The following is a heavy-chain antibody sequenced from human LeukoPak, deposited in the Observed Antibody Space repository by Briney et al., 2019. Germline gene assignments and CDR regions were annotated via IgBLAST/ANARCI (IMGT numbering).Heavy chain of an antibody. D-gene: IGHD2-2*01. V-gene: IGHV4-61*02. CDR2: IYTSGST. CDR3: ASIYCSSTSCYEGFDP. CDR1: GGSISSGSYY. J-gene: IGHJ5*02. Sequence: SETLSLTCTVSGGSISSGSYYWSWIRQPAGKGLEWIGRIYTSGSTNYNPSLKSRVTISVDTSKDQFSLKLSSVTAADTAVYYCASIYCSSTSCYEGFDPWDQGNLVTVSS.